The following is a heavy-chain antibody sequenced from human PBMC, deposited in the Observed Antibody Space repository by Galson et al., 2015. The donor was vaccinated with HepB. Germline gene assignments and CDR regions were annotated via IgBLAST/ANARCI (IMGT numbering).Heavy chain of an antibody. V-gene: IGHV3-30*18. CDR2: ISYDGSNK. J-gene: IGHJ3*02. CDR1: GFTFSSYG. CDR3: AKGSDYGDYTGAFDI. Sequence: SLRLSCAASGFTFSSYGMHWVRQAPGKGLEWVAVISYDGSNKYYADSVKGRFTISRDNSKNTLYLQMNSLRAEDTAVYYCAKGSDYGDYTGAFDIWGQGTMVTVSS. D-gene: IGHD4-17*01.